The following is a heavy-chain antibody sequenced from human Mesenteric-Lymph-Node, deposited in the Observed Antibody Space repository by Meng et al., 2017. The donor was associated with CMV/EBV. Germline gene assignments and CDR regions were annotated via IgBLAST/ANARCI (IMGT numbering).Heavy chain of an antibody. CDR3: ARANLEWRLPDY. CDR1: GFTFDDYA. J-gene: IGHJ4*02. Sequence: SLKISCAASGFTFDDYAMHWVRQAPGKGLEWVSGISWSSGRKAYADSVKGRFTISRDNAKNSLYLQMNSLRAEDTAVYYCARANLEWRLPDYWGQGTLVTVSS. V-gene: IGHV3-9*01. CDR2: ISWSSGRK. D-gene: IGHD3-3*01.